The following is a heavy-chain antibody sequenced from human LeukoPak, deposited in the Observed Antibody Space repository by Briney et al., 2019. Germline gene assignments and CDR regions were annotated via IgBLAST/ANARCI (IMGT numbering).Heavy chain of an antibody. Sequence: GGSLRLSCAASGFTFSSYAMHWVRQAPGKGLEWVAVISSDGSNKYYADSVKGRFTISRDNSKNTLYLQVNSLRDEDTAVYYCARDPAGKYSSSWFDYWGQGTLVTVSS. D-gene: IGHD6-13*01. CDR2: ISSDGSNK. CDR3: ARDPAGKYSSSWFDY. CDR1: GFTFSSYA. J-gene: IGHJ4*02. V-gene: IGHV3-30-3*01.